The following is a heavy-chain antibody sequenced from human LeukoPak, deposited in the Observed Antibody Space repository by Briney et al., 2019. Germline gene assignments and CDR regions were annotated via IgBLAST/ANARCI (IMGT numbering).Heavy chain of an antibody. Sequence: GGSLRLSCAASGFTVSSNYMSWVRQAPGKGLEWVSVIYSGGSTYYADSVKGRFTISRDNSKNSLYLQMNSLRAEDTAVYYCAREDYDSSGYYYVYWGQGTLVTVSS. CDR1: GFTVSSNY. CDR3: AREDYDSSGYYYVY. D-gene: IGHD3-22*01. CDR2: IYSGGST. J-gene: IGHJ4*02. V-gene: IGHV3-53*01.